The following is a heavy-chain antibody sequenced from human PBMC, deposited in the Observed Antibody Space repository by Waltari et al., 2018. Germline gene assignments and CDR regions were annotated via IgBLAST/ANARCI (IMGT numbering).Heavy chain of an antibody. Sequence: EVQLVESGGGLVQPGGSLRLSCAASGFTFSSYSMHWVRQAPGKGLEWVSYISSRNSTIEYADYMKGEHTIYRDKAKKSLYHQMNSQRAEDKAVYYCASIAEATNKWFDPWDQETLVTVSS. V-gene: IGHV3-48*01. D-gene: IGHD6-25*01. CDR3: ASIAEATNKWFDP. CDR1: GFTFSSYS. J-gene: IGHJ5*02. CDR2: ISSRNSTI.